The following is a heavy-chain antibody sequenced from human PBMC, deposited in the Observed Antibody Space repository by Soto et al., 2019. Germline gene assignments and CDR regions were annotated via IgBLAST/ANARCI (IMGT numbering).Heavy chain of an antibody. Sequence: SETLSLTCTVSGGSISSGGYYWSWIRQHPGKGLEWIGYIYYSGSTYYNPSLKSRVTISVDTSKNQFSLKLSSVTAADTAVYYCARMAFDFWSGYSHYYYGMDVWGQGATVTVSS. J-gene: IGHJ6*02. CDR3: ARMAFDFWSGYSHYYYGMDV. CDR2: IYYSGST. D-gene: IGHD3-3*01. V-gene: IGHV4-31*03. CDR1: GGSISSGGYY.